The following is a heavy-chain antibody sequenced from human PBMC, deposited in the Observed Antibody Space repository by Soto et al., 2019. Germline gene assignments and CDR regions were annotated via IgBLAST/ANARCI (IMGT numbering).Heavy chain of an antibody. J-gene: IGHJ6*02. D-gene: IGHD4-17*01. CDR3: AKPYSRTVDAAKNLLYYYCMDA. Sequence: GGSLRLSCAASGFTFSRYAMSWVRQAPGKGLEWVSAISGSGGSTYYADSVKGRFTISRDNSKNTLYLQMNSLRAEDTAVYYSAKPYSRTVDAAKNLLYYYCMDAWGPRTTATVS. CDR1: GFTFSRYA. V-gene: IGHV3-23*01. CDR2: ISGSGGST.